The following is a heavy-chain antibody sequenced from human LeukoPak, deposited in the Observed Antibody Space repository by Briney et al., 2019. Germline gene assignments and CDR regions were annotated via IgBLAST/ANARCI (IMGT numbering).Heavy chain of an antibody. CDR2: MNPNSGNT. J-gene: IGHJ4*02. Sequence: GASVKVSCKASGYTFTSCDINWVRQATGQGLEWMGWMNPNSGNTGYEQSFQGRITMTRDISIGTAYMELSNLTSEDTAIYSCTRGSSGRRDNWGQGTLVTVSA. V-gene: IGHV1-8*01. D-gene: IGHD6-19*01. CDR1: GYTFTSCD. CDR3: TRGSSGRRDN.